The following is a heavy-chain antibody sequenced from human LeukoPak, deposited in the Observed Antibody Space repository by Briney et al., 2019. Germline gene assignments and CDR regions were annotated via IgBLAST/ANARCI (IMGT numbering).Heavy chain of an antibody. CDR2: VYYSGTT. V-gene: IGHV4-39*01. Sequence: SETLSLTCNVSGDSITSGGFYWDWIRQSPGKGLEWIGNVYYSGTTQYNPSLKGRVTISMDMSKNQFSLNLNSVSVTDTAIYYCARRDYAAWFDPWGQGTLVTVSS. CDR3: ARRDYAAWFDP. D-gene: IGHD4/OR15-4a*01. CDR1: GDSITSGGFY. J-gene: IGHJ5*02.